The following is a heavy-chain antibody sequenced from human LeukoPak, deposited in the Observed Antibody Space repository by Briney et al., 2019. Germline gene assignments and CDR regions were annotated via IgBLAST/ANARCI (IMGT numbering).Heavy chain of an antibody. CDR3: ARAINFIVGATFDY. CDR2: ISAYNGNT. D-gene: IGHD1-26*01. J-gene: IGHJ4*02. V-gene: IGHV1-18*01. Sequence: ASVKVSCKASGYTFTSYGISWVRQAPGQGLEWMGWISAYNGNTNYAQKLQGRVTMTTDTSTSAAYMELRSLRSDDTAVYYCARAINFIVGATFDYWGQGTLVTVSS. CDR1: GYTFTSYG.